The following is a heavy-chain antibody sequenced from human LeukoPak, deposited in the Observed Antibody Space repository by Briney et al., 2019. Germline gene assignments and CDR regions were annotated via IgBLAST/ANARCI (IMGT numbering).Heavy chain of an antibody. CDR2: IYYSGST. CDR3: ARGEDIRYFDL. J-gene: IGHJ2*01. CDR1: SGSINSHY. D-gene: IGHD2-15*01. V-gene: IGHV4-59*11. Sequence: SETLSLTCTVSSGSINSHYWSWLRQPPGKGLEWIGYIYYSGSTNYNPSLKSRVTISVDTSKIQFSLKLSSMTAADTAVYYCARGEDIRYFDLWGRGTLVTVSS.